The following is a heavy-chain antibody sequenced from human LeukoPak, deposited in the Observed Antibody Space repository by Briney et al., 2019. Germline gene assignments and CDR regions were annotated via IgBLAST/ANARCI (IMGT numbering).Heavy chain of an antibody. J-gene: IGHJ6*02. D-gene: IGHD3-22*01. CDR2: ISYDGSNK. Sequence: PGGSLRLSCAAPGFTFSSYGMHWVRQAPGKGLEWVAIISYDGSNKYYADSVKGRFTISRDNSKNTLYLQMNSLRAEDTAVYYCAKVDRYYYDSSGLYGMDVWGQGTTVTVSS. CDR3: AKVDRYYYDSSGLYGMDV. CDR1: GFTFSSYG. V-gene: IGHV3-30*18.